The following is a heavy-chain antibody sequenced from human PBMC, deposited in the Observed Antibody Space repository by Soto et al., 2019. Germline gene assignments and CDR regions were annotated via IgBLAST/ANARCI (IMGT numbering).Heavy chain of an antibody. Sequence: PSETLSLTCTVSGGSISSYYWSWIRQPPGKGLEWIGYIYYSGSTNYNPSLKSRVTISVDTSKNQLSLKLSSVTAADTAVYYCVRLRGYSSSTGCHGYYGMDVWGQGTAVTVSS. CDR3: VRLRGYSSSTGCHGYYGMDV. CDR1: GGSISSYY. D-gene: IGHD2-2*01. V-gene: IGHV4-59*08. J-gene: IGHJ6*02. CDR2: IYYSGST.